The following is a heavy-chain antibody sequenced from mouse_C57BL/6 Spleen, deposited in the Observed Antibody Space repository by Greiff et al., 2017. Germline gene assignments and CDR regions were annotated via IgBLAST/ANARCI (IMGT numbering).Heavy chain of an antibody. J-gene: IGHJ4*01. Sequence: EVKLMESGGGLVQPGGSLKLSCAASGFTFSDYYMYWVRQTPEKRLEWVAYISNGGGSTYYPDTVKGRYTISRDNAKNTLYLQMSRLKSEDTAMYYCARLGDPYAVDYWGQGTSVTVSS. CDR2: ISNGGGST. V-gene: IGHV5-12*01. CDR3: ARLGDPYAVDY. CDR1: GFTFSDYY.